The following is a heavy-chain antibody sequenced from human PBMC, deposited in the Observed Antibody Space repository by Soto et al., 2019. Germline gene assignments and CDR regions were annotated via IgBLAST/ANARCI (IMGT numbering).Heavy chain of an antibody. D-gene: IGHD2-8*01. Sequence: SQTLSLTCTVSRGSISSSSYYWGWIRQPPGKGLEWIGSIYYSWSTYYNPSFKSRVTISVDTSKNQFSLKLSSVTAADTAVYYSARHQMVYALLNWFGPWGQGTLVTASS. V-gene: IGHV4-39*01. CDR3: ARHQMVYALLNWFGP. CDR1: RGSISSSSYY. J-gene: IGHJ5*02. CDR2: IYYSWST.